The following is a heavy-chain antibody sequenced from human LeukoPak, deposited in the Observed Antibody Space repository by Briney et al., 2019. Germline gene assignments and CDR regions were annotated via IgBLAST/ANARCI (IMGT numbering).Heavy chain of an antibody. CDR2: IYSSGTT. D-gene: IGHD3-10*01. V-gene: IGHV4-59*12. Sequence: PSETLSLTCTVSGSSISSYYWSWIRQPPGRGLEWIGHIYSSGTTNYNPSLKSRVTISVDTSKNQFSLKLSSVTAADTAVYYCARRTRVGWYFDLWGRGTPVTVSS. CDR3: ARRTRVGWYFDL. CDR1: GSSISSYY. J-gene: IGHJ2*01.